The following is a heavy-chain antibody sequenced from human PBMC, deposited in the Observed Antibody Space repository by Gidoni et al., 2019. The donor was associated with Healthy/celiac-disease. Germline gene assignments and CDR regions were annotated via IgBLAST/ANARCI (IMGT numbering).Heavy chain of an antibody. CDR1: GFTFSRYC. CDR3: ARGPVNRFLEWLLSRDTYYFDY. J-gene: IGHJ4*02. CDR2: IWYDGSNK. Sequence: QVQLVESGGGVVQPGRSLRLSCAASGFTFSRYCMHWVRQAPGKGLEWVAVIWYDGSNKYYADTVKGRFTISRDNSKNTLYLQMNSLRAEDTAVYYCARGPVNRFLEWLLSRDTYYFDYWGQGTLVTVSS. V-gene: IGHV3-33*01. D-gene: IGHD3-3*01.